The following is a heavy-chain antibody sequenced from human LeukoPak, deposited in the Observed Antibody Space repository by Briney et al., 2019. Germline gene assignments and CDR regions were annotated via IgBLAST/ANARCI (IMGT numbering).Heavy chain of an antibody. CDR2: IYYSGST. CDR3: ARSMDTAMETPLGSIFDY. D-gene: IGHD5-18*01. J-gene: IGHJ4*02. CDR1: GGSISSGDYY. V-gene: IGHV4-30-4*01. Sequence: PSQTLSLTCTVPGGSISSGDYYWSWIRQPPGKGLEWIGYIYYSGSTYYNPSLKSRVTISVDTSKNQFSLKLSSVTAADTAVYYCARSMDTAMETPLGSIFDYWGQGTLVTVSS.